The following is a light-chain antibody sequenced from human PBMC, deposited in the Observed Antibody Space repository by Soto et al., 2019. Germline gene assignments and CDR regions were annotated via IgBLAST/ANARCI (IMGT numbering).Light chain of an antibody. J-gene: IGKJ3*01. CDR2: GAS. CDR3: QQYMNWPPLT. V-gene: IGKV3-15*01. CDR1: ESISRN. Sequence: EIVMTQSPATLSVSPGERVTLSCRASESISRNLAWYQQKPGQAPRLLIYGASSRDTGVPARFSGGGSGTEFTLTICSLQSEDSAVYFCQQYMNWPPLTFGPGTKVDV.